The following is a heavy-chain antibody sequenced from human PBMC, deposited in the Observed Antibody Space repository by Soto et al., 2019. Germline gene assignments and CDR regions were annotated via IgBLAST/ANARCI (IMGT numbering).Heavy chain of an antibody. J-gene: IGHJ6*02. CDR2: INHSGNT. V-gene: IGHV4-34*01. CDR1: GGSFSGYY. D-gene: IGHD2-8*01. CDR3: ARKRVSLMVYALYYYYGMDV. Sequence: SETLSLTCAVYGGSFSGYYWSWIRQPPGKGLEWIGEINHSGNTNYNPSLKSRVTISVDTSKNQFSLKLSSVTAADTAVYYCARKRVSLMVYALYYYYGMDVWGQGTTVTVSS.